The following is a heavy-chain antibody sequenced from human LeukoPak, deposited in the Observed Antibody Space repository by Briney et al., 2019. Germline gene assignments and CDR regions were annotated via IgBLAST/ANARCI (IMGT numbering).Heavy chain of an antibody. V-gene: IGHV4-34*01. CDR3: ARNALGFDY. J-gene: IGHJ4*02. D-gene: IGHD1-26*01. Sequence: SETLSLTCAVYGGSFSGYYWSWIRHPPGKGREWIGEINHSGSTNYNPSLKSRVTISVDTSKNQFSLKLSSVTAADTAVYYCARNALGFDYWGQGTLVTVSS. CDR2: INHSGST. CDR1: GGSFSGYY.